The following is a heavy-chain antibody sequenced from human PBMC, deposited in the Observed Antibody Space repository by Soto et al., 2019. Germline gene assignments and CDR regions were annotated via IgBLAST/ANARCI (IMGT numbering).Heavy chain of an antibody. CDR2: ISAYNGNT. CDR3: ARDDVDDITMVRGARYYYYYMDV. Sequence: ASVKVSCKASGYTFTSYGISWVRQAPGQGLEWMGWISAYNGNTNYAQKLQGRVTMTTDTSTSTAYMELRSLRSDDTAVYYCARDDVDDITMVRGARYYYYYMDVWGKGTTVTVSS. V-gene: IGHV1-18*01. D-gene: IGHD3-10*01. J-gene: IGHJ6*03. CDR1: GYTFTSYG.